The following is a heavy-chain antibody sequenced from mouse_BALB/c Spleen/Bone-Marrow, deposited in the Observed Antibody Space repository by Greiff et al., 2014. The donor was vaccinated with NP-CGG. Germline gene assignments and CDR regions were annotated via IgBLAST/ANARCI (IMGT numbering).Heavy chain of an antibody. CDR1: GYSITSDYA. D-gene: IGHD1-1*01. V-gene: IGHV3-2*02. CDR3: ARRRYYYGAMDY. CDR2: ISYSGST. J-gene: IGHJ4*01. Sequence: VQLKESGPGLVKPSQSLSLTCTVTGYSITSDYAWNWIRQFPGNKLEWMGYISYSGSTSYNPSLKSRISITRDTSKNQFFLQLNSVTTEDTATYYCARRRYYYGAMDYWGQGTSVTVSS.